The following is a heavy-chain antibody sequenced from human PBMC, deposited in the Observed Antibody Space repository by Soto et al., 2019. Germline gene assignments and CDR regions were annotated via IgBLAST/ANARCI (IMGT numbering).Heavy chain of an antibody. Sequence: GSLRLSCAASGFTFSSYGMHWVRQAPGKGLEWVAVISYDGSNKYYADSVKGRFTISRDNSKNTLYLQMNSLRAEDTAVYYCAKEEGYSSSAHYFDYWGQGTLVTVSS. J-gene: IGHJ4*02. CDR2: ISYDGSNK. CDR1: GFTFSSYG. CDR3: AKEEGYSSSAHYFDY. V-gene: IGHV3-30*18. D-gene: IGHD6-6*01.